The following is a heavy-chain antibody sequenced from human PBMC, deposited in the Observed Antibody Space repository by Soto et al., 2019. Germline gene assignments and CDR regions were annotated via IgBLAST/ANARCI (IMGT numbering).Heavy chain of an antibody. J-gene: IGHJ6*02. CDR2: IYYSGST. CDR1: GGSISSGGYY. Sequence: SETLSLTCTVSGGSISSGGYYWSWIRQHPGKGLEWIGYIYYSGSTYYNPSLKSRVTISVDTSKNQFSLKLSSVTAADTAVYYCARGRDYYDSSGYYGAYYYYGMDVWGQGTTVTVSS. V-gene: IGHV4-31*03. CDR3: ARGRDYYDSSGYYGAYYYYGMDV. D-gene: IGHD3-22*01.